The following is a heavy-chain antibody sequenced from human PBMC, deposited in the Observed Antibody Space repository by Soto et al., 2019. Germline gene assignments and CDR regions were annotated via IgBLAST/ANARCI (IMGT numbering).Heavy chain of an antibody. CDR3: AKAMTVGATEDAFDV. CDR2: IYGSGDTT. Sequence: DVQLLESGGGLVRPGGSLRLSCAASGFTFSNYAISWFRQAPGKGLEWVSFIYGSGDTTHYADSVKGRFTISRDNSKNTLDLQMDRLRAEDTAMYYCAKAMTVGATEDAFDVWGQGTMVTVSS. J-gene: IGHJ3*01. D-gene: IGHD1-26*01. CDR1: GFTFSNYA. V-gene: IGHV3-23*01.